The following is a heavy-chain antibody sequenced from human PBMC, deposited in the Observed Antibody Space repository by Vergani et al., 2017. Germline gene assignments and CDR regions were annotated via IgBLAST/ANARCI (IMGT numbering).Heavy chain of an antibody. CDR2: ISSSGSTI. D-gene: IGHD2-2*01. Sequence: EVQLVESGGGLVQPGGSLRLSCAASGFTFSSYEMNWVRQAPGKGLEWVSYISSSGSTIYDAASVKGRFTISRDKAKNSLYLQMNSLRAEDTAVYDCAKVTVGRQLLGYYEGMDVWGQGTTVTVSS. CDR1: GFTFSSYE. J-gene: IGHJ6*02. CDR3: AKVTVGRQLLGYYEGMDV. V-gene: IGHV3-48*03.